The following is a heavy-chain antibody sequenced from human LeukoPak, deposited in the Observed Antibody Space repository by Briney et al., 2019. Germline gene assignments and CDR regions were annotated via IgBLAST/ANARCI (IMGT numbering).Heavy chain of an antibody. J-gene: IGHJ3*02. V-gene: IGHV4-61*02. Sequence: TLSLTCTVSGVSMSSSPYYWGWIRQPAGKGLEWIGRIYTSGSTNYNPSLKSRATMSVDTSKNQFSLKLSSVTAADTAVYYCATGIAAAGPSEDDAFDIWGQGTMVTVSS. D-gene: IGHD6-13*01. CDR3: ATGIAAAGPSEDDAFDI. CDR2: IYTSGST. CDR1: GVSMSSSPYY.